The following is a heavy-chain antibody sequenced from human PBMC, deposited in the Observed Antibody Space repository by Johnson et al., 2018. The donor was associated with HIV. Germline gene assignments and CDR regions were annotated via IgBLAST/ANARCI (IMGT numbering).Heavy chain of an antibody. V-gene: IGHV3-33*01. J-gene: IGHJ3*02. Sequence: QVQLVESGGGVVQPGRSLRLSCAASGFTFSSYGMHWVRQAPGKGLEWVAVIWYDGTNKYYADSVKGRFIISRDNSKNTLYLQMNSLRAEDTAVYYCASPLEAAAGPMDAFDIWGQGTMVTVSS. D-gene: IGHD6-13*01. CDR1: GFTFSSYG. CDR3: ASPLEAAAGPMDAFDI. CDR2: IWYDGTNK.